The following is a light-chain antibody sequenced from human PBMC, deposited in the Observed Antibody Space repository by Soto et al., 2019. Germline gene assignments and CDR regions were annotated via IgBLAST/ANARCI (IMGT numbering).Light chain of an antibody. CDR3: SSYTDSSNYV. CDR2: EVT. J-gene: IGLJ1*01. Sequence: QSALTQPASVSGSPGQTITISCTGTSSDVGGYNAVSWYQHRPGKAPKLIIYEVTHRPAGISDRFSASKSGNTASLTISGLQAEDEGDYYCSSYTDSSNYVFGTGTKVTVL. CDR1: SSDVGGYNA. V-gene: IGLV2-14*01.